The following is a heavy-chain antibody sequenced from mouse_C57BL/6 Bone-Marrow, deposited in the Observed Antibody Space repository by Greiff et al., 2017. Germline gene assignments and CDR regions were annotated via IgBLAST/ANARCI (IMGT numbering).Heavy chain of an antibody. CDR2: IWRGGST. CDR1: GFSLPSYG. V-gene: IGHV2-5*01. D-gene: IGHD2-5*01. J-gene: IGHJ4*01. Sequence: QVQLKESGPGLVQPSQSLSITCTVSGFSLPSYGVHWVRQSPGKGLEWLGVIWRGGSTDYNAAFMSRLSITKDNSKSQVFFKMNSLQADDTAIYYCAKRDYSNPYAMDYWGQGTSVTVSS. CDR3: AKRDYSNPYAMDY.